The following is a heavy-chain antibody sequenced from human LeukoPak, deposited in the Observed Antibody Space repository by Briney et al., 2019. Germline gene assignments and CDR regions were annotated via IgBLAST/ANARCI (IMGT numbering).Heavy chain of an antibody. CDR1: GASISSYY. CDR2: IYTSGST. CDR3: ARRGHYYDVSGYYYFDY. D-gene: IGHD3-22*01. Sequence: SETLSLTCSVSGASISSYYWSWIRQPAGKGLEWIGRIYTSGSTNYNPSLKSRVTMSADTSKNQFSLKLSSVTAADTAAYYCARRGHYYDVSGYYYFDYWGQGTLVTVSS. J-gene: IGHJ4*02. V-gene: IGHV4-4*07.